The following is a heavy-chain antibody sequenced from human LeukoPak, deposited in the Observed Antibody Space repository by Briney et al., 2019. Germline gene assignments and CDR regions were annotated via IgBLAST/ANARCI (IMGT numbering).Heavy chain of an antibody. CDR1: GYNFNRYT. V-gene: IGHV1-18*01. J-gene: IGHJ4*02. CDR3: ARVSDTSMVTPGFDS. CDR2: TSTSNGDT. Sequence: ASVKVSCKTSGYNFNRYTITWVRQAPGQGLEWMGWTSTSNGDTSYADKFQGRVTMTTETVTKTAYMELRRLRSGDTAMYFCARVSDTSMVTPGFDSWGQGTLVTVSS. D-gene: IGHD5-18*01.